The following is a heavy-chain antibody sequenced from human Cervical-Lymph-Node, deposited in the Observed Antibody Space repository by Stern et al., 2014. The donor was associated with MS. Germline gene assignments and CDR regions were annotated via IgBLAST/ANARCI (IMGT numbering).Heavy chain of an antibody. D-gene: IGHD6-13*01. V-gene: IGHV4-59*01. Sequence: VQLVESGPGLVKPSETLSLTCTVSGGSISSYYWSWIRQPPGTGLEWIGYIYYSGSTNYNPSLKSRVSISVDTSKNQFSLKLSSVTAADTAVYFCARGYSGSWYWIDSWGQGTQVTVSS. CDR2: IYYSGST. CDR1: GGSISSYY. J-gene: IGHJ5*01. CDR3: ARGYSGSWYWIDS.